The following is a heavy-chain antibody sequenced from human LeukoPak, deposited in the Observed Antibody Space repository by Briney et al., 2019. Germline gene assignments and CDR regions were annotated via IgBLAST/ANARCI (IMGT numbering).Heavy chain of an antibody. CDR1: GYTFTSYY. CDR2: INPNSGGT. D-gene: IGHD3-10*01. V-gene: IGHV1-2*02. CDR3: ARDSGIYYGSGSWPGGFDP. Sequence: ASVKVSCKASGYTFTSYYMHWVRQAPGQGLEWMGWINPNSGGTNYAQKFQGRVTMTRDTSISTAYMELSRLRSDDTAVYYCARDSGIYYGSGSWPGGFDPWGQGTLVTVSS. J-gene: IGHJ5*02.